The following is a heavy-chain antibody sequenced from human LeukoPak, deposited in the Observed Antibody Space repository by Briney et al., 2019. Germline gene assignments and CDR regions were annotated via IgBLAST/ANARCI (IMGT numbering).Heavy chain of an antibody. CDR2: IYSGGST. CDR1: GFTVSSSY. D-gene: IGHD2-2*01. V-gene: IGHV3-66*01. J-gene: IGHJ4*02. Sequence: AGGSLRLSCAASGFTVSSSYMSWVRQAPGKGLEWVSVIYSGGSTYYADSVKGRFTISRDNSKNTLYLQMNSLRAEDTAVYYCATAEVVPAAIWPFDYWGQGTLVTVSS. CDR3: ATAEVVPAAIWPFDY.